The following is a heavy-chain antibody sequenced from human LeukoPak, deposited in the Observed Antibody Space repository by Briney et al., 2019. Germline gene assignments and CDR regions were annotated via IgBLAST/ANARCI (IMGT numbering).Heavy chain of an antibody. CDR2: INPNSGGT. V-gene: IGHV1-2*02. CDR3: ARDGVRISNWFDP. CDR1: GYTFTGYY. J-gene: IGHJ5*02. D-gene: IGHD3-10*01. Sequence: ASVKVSCKGSGYTFTGYYMHWERQAPGQGLEWMGWINPNSGGTNYAQKFQGRVTMTRDTSISTAYMELSRLRSDDTAVYYCARDGVRISNWFDPWGQGTLVTVSS.